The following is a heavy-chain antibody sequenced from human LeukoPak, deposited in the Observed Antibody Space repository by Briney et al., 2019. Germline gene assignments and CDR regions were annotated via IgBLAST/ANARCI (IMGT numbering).Heavy chain of an antibody. CDR1: GFTVSTNY. CDR2: IYSGGST. CDR3: ARVVVVAATTLTYFDY. D-gene: IGHD2-15*01. V-gene: IGHV3-53*01. J-gene: IGHJ4*02. Sequence: GGSLKLSCAASGFTVSTNYMSWVRQAPGKGLEWVSVIYSGGSTYYADSVKGQFTISRDNSKNTLYLQMNSLRAEDTAVYYCARVVVVAATTLTYFDYWGQGTLVTVSS.